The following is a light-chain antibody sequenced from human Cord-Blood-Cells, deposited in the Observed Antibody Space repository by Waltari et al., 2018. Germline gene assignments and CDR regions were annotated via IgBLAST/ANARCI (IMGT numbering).Light chain of an antibody. V-gene: IGLV2-23*01. CDR3: CSYAGSSTLV. J-gene: IGLJ2*01. CDR2: EGS. CDR1: SSDVGRYNL. Sequence: QSALTQPASVSGSPGQSITISCTGTSSDVGRYNLVSWYQQHPGKAHKLMIYEGSKRPSGVSNRFSGSKSGNTASLTISGLHAEDEADYYCCSYAGSSTLVFGGGTKLTVL.